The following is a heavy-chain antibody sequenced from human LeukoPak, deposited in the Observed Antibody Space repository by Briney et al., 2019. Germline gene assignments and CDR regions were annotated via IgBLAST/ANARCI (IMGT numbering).Heavy chain of an antibody. CDR2: ISPNSGDT. Sequence: ASGTVSCKASGYTLTAYYIHWVRQAPGQGLEWMGWISPNSGDTDYAQKFQGRVTMTRDTPISTVYMALSSLRSDDTAMYYCARIISYGGSDGFDLWGQGTMATVSS. D-gene: IGHD1-26*01. V-gene: IGHV1-2*02. CDR1: GYTLTAYY. J-gene: IGHJ3*01. CDR3: ARIISYGGSDGFDL.